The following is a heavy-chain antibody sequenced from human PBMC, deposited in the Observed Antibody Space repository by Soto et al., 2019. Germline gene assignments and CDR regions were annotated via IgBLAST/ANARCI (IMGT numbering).Heavy chain of an antibody. J-gene: IGHJ4*02. CDR2: INPNSGGT. D-gene: IGHD3-22*01. CDR1: GYTFTGYY. CDR3: AREWGWTYYYDSSGLGDY. V-gene: IGHV1-2*02. Sequence: GASVKVSCKASGYTFTGYYMHWVRQAPGQGLEWMGWINPNSGGTNYAQKFQGRVTMTRDTSISTAYMELSRLRSDDTAVYYCAREWGWTYYYDSSGLGDYWGQGTLVTVSS.